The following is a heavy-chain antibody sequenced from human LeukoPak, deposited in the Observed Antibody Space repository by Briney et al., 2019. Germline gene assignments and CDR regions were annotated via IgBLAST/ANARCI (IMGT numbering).Heavy chain of an antibody. CDR1: GASVSGSPYY. CDR3: AKSGGYGLIDY. Sequence: PSETLSLTCTVSGASVSGSPYYWGWIRQPPGKGLEWIGNIYYSGSTYYNESLKSRVTISIDTSKNQFSLKLNSVTAADTAMYYCAKSGGYGLIDYWSQGTLVTVSS. CDR2: IYYSGST. D-gene: IGHD1-26*01. J-gene: IGHJ4*02. V-gene: IGHV4-39*01.